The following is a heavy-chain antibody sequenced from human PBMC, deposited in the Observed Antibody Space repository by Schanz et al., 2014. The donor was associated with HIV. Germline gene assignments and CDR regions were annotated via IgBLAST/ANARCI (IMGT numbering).Heavy chain of an antibody. CDR1: GFTFSSFA. Sequence: QVQLVESGGGVVQPGRSLRLSCAASGFTFSSFAMHWVRQAPGKGLEWVTLISYEGSKRYYADSVKGRFTVSRDNTKNSLYLQMNSLRAEDTAVYYCATAAVTDYSDNWGQGTLVTVSS. D-gene: IGHD4-17*01. CDR3: ATAAVTDYSDN. J-gene: IGHJ4*02. CDR2: ISYEGSKR. V-gene: IGHV3-30-3*01.